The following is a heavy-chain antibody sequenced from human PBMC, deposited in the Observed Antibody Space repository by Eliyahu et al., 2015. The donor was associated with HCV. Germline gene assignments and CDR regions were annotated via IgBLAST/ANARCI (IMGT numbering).Heavy chain of an antibody. V-gene: IGHV5-51*01. CDR2: IYPGDSNT. D-gene: IGHD3-10*01. J-gene: IGHJ5*02. CDR1: GYXFTXYC. Sequence: EVQLVQSGAEVKKPGXALXISCKGXGYXFTXYCIXWVRQMPGKGLEWMGIIYPGDSNTRYSPSFXGQVTISADKSISTAYLQWSSLKASDTXMYYCARHFGELSPLFDPWGRGTLVTVSS. CDR3: ARHFGELSPLFDP.